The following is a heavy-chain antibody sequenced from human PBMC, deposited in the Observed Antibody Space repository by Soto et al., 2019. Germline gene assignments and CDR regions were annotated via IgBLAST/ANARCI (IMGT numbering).Heavy chain of an antibody. D-gene: IGHD5-12*01. J-gene: IGHJ4*02. V-gene: IGHV1-18*01. CDR3: ARLWGYGRNERVAYFDD. Sequence: ASVKVSCKASGYTFTSYGISWVRQAPGQGLEWMGWISAYNGNTNYAQKLQGRVTMTTDTSTSTAYMELRSLRSDDTAVYYCARLWGYGRNERVAYFDDWGQGTLVTVSS. CDR1: GYTFTSYG. CDR2: ISAYNGNT.